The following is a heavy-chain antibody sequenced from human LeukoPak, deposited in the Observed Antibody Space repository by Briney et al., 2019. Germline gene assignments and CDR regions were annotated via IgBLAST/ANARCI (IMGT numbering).Heavy chain of an antibody. CDR3: AKDSTPRYDYVWGSYRHDAFDI. Sequence: GGSLRLSCAASGFTFSSYAMSWVRQAPGKGLEWVSAISGSGGSTYYADSVKGRFTISRDNSKNTLYLQVNSLRAEDTAVYYCAKDSTPRYDYVWGSYRHDAFDIWGQGTMVTVSS. CDR2: ISGSGGST. J-gene: IGHJ3*02. CDR1: GFTFSSYA. V-gene: IGHV3-23*01. D-gene: IGHD3-16*02.